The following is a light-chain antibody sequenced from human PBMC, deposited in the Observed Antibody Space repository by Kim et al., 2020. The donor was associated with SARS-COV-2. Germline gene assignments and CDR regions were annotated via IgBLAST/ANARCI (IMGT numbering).Light chain of an antibody. CDR3: QVWDSSSDHPYV. J-gene: IGLJ1*01. CDR1: NIGSKS. Sequence: PGKTARIACGGNNIGSKSVHWYQEKPGQAPVLVIYYDSDRPSGIPERFSGSNSGNTATLTISRVEAGDEADYYCQVWDSSSDHPYVFGTGTKVTVL. V-gene: IGLV3-21*04. CDR2: YDS.